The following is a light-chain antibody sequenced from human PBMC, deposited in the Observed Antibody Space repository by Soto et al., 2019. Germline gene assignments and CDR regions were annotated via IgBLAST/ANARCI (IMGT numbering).Light chain of an antibody. CDR3: QQTYSSPWT. CDR2: AAS. CDR1: QTINRY. V-gene: IGKV1-39*01. J-gene: IGKJ1*01. Sequence: IQMTQSPSSLSASVGDRVTITCWASQTINRYLSWYQQKSGKAPNLLISAASTLQAGVPSRFSGSESGTEFTLTISSLQPEDFATYYCQQTYSSPWTFGQGTKVEIK.